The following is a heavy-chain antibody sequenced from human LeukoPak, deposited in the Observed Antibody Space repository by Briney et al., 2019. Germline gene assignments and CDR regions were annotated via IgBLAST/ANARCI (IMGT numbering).Heavy chain of an antibody. J-gene: IGHJ4*02. D-gene: IGHD3-22*01. Sequence: GGSLRLSCATSGFTFSFYGMHWVRQAPGKGLVWVSRINSDGSSTSYADSVKGRFTISRDNAKNTLYLQMNSLRAEDTAVYYCARPPRVVIDYYGHWGQGTLVTVSS. CDR2: INSDGSST. CDR3: ARPPRVVIDYYGH. CDR1: GFTFSFYG. V-gene: IGHV3-74*01.